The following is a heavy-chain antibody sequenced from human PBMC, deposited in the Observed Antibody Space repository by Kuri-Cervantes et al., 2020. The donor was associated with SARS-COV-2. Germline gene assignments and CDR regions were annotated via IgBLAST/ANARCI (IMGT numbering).Heavy chain of an antibody. CDR2: IYYSGST. Sequence: SETLSLTCTVSGGSISSYYWSWIRQPPGKGLEWIGYIYYSGSTNYNPSLKSRVTISVDTSKNQFSLKLSSVTAADTAVYYCARHGTLAVAGTYTGWFDPWGQGTLVTVSS. J-gene: IGHJ5*02. D-gene: IGHD6-19*01. CDR1: GGSISSYY. CDR3: ARHGTLAVAGTYTGWFDP. V-gene: IGHV4-59*08.